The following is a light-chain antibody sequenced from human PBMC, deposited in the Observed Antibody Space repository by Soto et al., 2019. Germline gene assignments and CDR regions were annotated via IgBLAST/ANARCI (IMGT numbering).Light chain of an antibody. J-gene: IGLJ3*02. CDR1: SSDVGGYNY. Sequence: QSALTQPASVSGSHGHSITISCTGTSSDVGGYNYVSWYQQHPDKAPKLMIYEVSNRPSGVSNRFSGSKSGNTASLTISGLQAEDEADYYCTSYTTSSTHWVFGGGTKLTVL. V-gene: IGLV2-14*01. CDR3: TSYTTSSTHWV. CDR2: EVS.